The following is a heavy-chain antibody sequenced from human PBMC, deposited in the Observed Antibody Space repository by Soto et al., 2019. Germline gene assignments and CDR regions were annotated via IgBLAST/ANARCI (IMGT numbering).Heavy chain of an antibody. J-gene: IGHJ4*02. Sequence: SETLSLTXAVSGGSISGGGYSWNWIRQPPGKALEYIGYIYHSGSTYYNPSLRSRVIISLDKSKNQFSLKLSSVTAADTAVYYCARGGYSGFHFMFDYWGQGTLVTVSS. V-gene: IGHV4-30-2*01. CDR1: GGSISGGGYS. CDR3: ARGGYSGFHFMFDY. D-gene: IGHD5-12*01. CDR2: IYHSGST.